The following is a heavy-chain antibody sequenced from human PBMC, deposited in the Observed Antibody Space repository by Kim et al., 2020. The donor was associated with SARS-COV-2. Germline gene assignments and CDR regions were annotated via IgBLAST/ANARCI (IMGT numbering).Heavy chain of an antibody. Sequence: AASVKGRFTISRDNSKNTLYLQMNSLRAEDTAVYYCAKDRIAAAGFYFDYWGQGTLVTVSS. J-gene: IGHJ4*02. CDR3: AKDRIAAAGFYFDY. D-gene: IGHD6-13*01. V-gene: IGHV3-23*01.